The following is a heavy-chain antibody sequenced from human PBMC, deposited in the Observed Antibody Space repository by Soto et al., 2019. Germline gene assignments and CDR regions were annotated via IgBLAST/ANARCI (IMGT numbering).Heavy chain of an antibody. D-gene: IGHD3-10*01. CDR1: GYSFTSYW. V-gene: IGHV5-10-1*01. Sequence: EVQLVPSGAEVKKPGESLRISCKGSGYSFTSYWISWVRQMPGKGLGWMGRIDPSDSYTNYSPSFQGHVTISADKSISTAYLQWSSLKASDTAMYYCASLTGGYNWCDPWGEGTLVIVSS. CDR3: ASLTGGYNWCDP. CDR2: IDPSDSYT. J-gene: IGHJ5*02.